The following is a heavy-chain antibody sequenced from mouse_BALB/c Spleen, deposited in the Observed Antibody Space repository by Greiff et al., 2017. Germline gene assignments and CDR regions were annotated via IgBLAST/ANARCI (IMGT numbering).Heavy chain of an antibody. D-gene: IGHD1-1*01. CDR3: ARGGSSYVGY. CDR2: IYPGDGDT. V-gene: IGHV1-82*01. J-gene: IGHJ2*01. Sequence: QVQLQQSGPELVKPGASVKISCKASGYAFSSSWMNWVKQRPGQGLEWIGRIYPGDGDTNYNGKFKGKATLTADKSSSTAYMQLSSLTSVDSAVYFCARGGSSYVGYWGQGTTLTVSS. CDR1: GYAFSSSW.